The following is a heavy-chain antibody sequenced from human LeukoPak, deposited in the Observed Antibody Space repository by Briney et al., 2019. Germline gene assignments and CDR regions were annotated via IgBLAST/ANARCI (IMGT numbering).Heavy chain of an antibody. CDR3: ARDLDSAYCGDDCGGAPLNYFDY. Sequence: GASVKVSCKASGYTFTSYGISWVRQAPGQGLEGMGWISAYNGNTNYAQKLQGRVTMTTDTSTSTAYMELRSLRSDDTAVYYCARDLDSAYCGDDCGGAPLNYFDYWGQGTLVTVSS. D-gene: IGHD2-21*02. J-gene: IGHJ4*02. V-gene: IGHV1-18*01. CDR2: ISAYNGNT. CDR1: GYTFTSYG.